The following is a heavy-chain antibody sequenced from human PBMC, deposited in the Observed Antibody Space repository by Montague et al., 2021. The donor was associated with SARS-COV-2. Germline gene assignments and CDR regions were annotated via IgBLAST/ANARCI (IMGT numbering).Heavy chain of an antibody. J-gene: IGHJ2*01. Sequence: SETLSLTCTVSGGSISSYYWSWIRQPPGRGLEWIGYIYYSGSTNYNPSLKSRVTISVDTSKNQFSLKLSSVTAADTAVYYCARVWYNSHQYYWYFDLWGRGTLVTVSS. D-gene: IGHD1-1*01. CDR3: ARVWYNSHQYYWYFDL. CDR1: GGSISSYY. CDR2: IYYSGST. V-gene: IGHV4-59*01.